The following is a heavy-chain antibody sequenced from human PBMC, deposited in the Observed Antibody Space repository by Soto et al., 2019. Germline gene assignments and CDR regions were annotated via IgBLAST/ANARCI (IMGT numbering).Heavy chain of an antibody. CDR3: AKNGLSNSPSAIDS. Sequence: GGSLRLSCVTYGFSFSNSGMSWVRQAPGKGLDWVSGISGNGRNTYYTDSVKGRFLVSRENSGNTLFLQMNSLRAEDTAIYFCAKNGLSNSPSAIDSWGQGTLVTVSS. D-gene: IGHD1-1*01. CDR2: ISGNGRNT. J-gene: IGHJ4*02. V-gene: IGHV3-23*01. CDR1: GFSFSNSG.